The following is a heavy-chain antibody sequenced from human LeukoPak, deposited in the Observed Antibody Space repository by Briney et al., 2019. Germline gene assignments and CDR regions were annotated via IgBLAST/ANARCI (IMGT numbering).Heavy chain of an antibody. Sequence: GESLKISCKGSGYNFPNYWIGWVRQLPGKGLEWMGIIYPRASDTRYSPSFQGHVVISVDESINTAYLQLSSLKVSDSAMYFCTRRGFDLWGQGTQVTVSS. CDR2: IYPRASDT. V-gene: IGHV5-51*01. J-gene: IGHJ4*02. CDR3: TRRGFDL. CDR1: GYNFPNYW.